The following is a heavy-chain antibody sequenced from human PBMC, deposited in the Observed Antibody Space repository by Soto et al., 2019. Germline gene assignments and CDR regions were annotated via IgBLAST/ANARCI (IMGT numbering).Heavy chain of an antibody. CDR3: ARTYNFNDLAFDI. D-gene: IGHD1-1*01. V-gene: IGHV1-8*02. Sequence: QVQLVQSAAEVKKPGASVKVSCKASGYPFTDYAINWVRQATGQGFEWMGWMNPDSGDTGLAVKFQVRVTLTRTSSIATAYMELSNLRSADTAVYYCARTYNFNDLAFDIWGQGTPVTVAS. J-gene: IGHJ5*02. CDR1: GYPFTDYA. CDR2: MNPDSGDT.